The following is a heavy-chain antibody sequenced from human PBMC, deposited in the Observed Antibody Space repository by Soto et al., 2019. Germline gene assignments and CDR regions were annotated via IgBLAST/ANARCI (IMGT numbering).Heavy chain of an antibody. J-gene: IGHJ3*02. CDR2: IKSDGSEK. Sequence: EVQLMESGGGLVQPGGSLRLSCAASGFAFRSSWMGWVRLPPGKGLEWVANIKSDGSEKYYVDSVGGRFTISRDNAKNSMYLEMNSLRGEDTAVYYCARDPCHGALDIWGLGTMVTVSS. CDR3: ARDPCHGALDI. V-gene: IGHV3-7*01. CDR1: GFAFRSSW.